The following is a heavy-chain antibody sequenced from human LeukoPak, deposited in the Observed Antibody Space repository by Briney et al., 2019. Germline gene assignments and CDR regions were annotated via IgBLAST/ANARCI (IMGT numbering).Heavy chain of an antibody. D-gene: IGHD6-13*01. V-gene: IGHV3-20*01. CDR2: INWNGGST. J-gene: IGHJ5*02. CDR3: ARQISGYSSSYNWLDP. CDR1: GFTFSSYA. Sequence: PGGSLRLSCAASGFTFSSYAMSWVRQAPGKGLEWVSGINWNGGSTGYADSVKGRFTISRDNAKNSLYLQMSSLRAEDTAFYHCARQISGYSSSYNWLDPWGQGTQVTVSS.